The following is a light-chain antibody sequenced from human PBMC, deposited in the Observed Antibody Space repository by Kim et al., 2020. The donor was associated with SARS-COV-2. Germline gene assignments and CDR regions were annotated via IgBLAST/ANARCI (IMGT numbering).Light chain of an antibody. CDR3: QAWDSNTPHVL. CDR2: QDT. Sequence: SYELTQPPSVSVSPGQTASITCSGDKLGDKYACWYQQNPGQSPVLVIYQDTKRPSGLPERFSGSNSGNTATLTISGTQAMDEADYYCQAWDSNTPHVLFG. CDR1: KLGDKY. V-gene: IGLV3-1*01. J-gene: IGLJ2*01.